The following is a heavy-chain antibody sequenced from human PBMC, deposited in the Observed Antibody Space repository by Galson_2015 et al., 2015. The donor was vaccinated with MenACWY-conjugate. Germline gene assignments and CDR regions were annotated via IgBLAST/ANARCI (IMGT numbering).Heavy chain of an antibody. CDR1: VGSISSSSYY. CDR2: IYYSGST. V-gene: IGHV4-39*07. Sequence: SETLSLTCPVSVGSISSSSYYWGWLRQPPVKALEWIGRIYYSGSTYYNPALKSRVTISVDTSQNQFSLKLSSVTAADTAVYYCARERYCIGGRCYPDNWGQGTLVTVSS. J-gene: IGHJ4*02. D-gene: IGHD2-15*01. CDR3: ARERYCIGGRCYPDN.